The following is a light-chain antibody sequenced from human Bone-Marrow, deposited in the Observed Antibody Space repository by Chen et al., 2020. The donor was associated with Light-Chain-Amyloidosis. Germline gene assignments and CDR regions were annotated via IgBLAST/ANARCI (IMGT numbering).Light chain of an antibody. J-gene: IGLJ2*01. CDR3: QSYDSSLSGVV. V-gene: IGLV1-40*01. Sequence: QSVPTQPPSVTGAPGQRATISCTGISSNIGAGYDVHWYQQLPGTAPKLLIYGNSNRPSGVPDRFSGSKSGTSASLAITGLQAEDEADYYCQSYDSSLSGVVFGGGTKLTVL. CDR1: SSNIGAGYD. CDR2: GNS.